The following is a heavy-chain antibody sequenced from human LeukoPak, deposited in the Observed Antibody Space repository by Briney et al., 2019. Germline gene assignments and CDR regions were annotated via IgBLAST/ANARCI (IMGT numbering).Heavy chain of an antibody. V-gene: IGHV3-23*01. CDR3: ARDRGRGYSGYDDSFDP. D-gene: IGHD5-12*01. CDR2: ITDSGGTT. CDR1: GFTFSNYA. J-gene: IGHJ5*02. Sequence: GGSLRLSCAASGFTFSNYAMSWVRQAPGKGLEWVSTITDSGGTTFYADSVKGRFTISRDNSKNTLYLQMNTLRAEDTAVYYCARDRGRGYSGYDDSFDPWGQGTLVTVSS.